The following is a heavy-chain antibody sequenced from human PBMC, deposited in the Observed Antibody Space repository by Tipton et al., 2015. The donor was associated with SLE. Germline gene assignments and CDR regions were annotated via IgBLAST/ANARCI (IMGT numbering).Heavy chain of an antibody. J-gene: IGHJ4*02. CDR3: ARGAGFGSSWAHFDY. CDR1: GGSITSSLTTYF. V-gene: IGHV4-4*07. CDR2: IFVSGTT. Sequence: TLSLTCTVSGGSITSSLTTYFWSLIRQTAGKGPEWMGRIFVSGTTSYNPSLKSRIALSVDTSKNQFALKLSSVPAADTAVYYCARGAGFGSSWAHFDYWGQGMLVSV. D-gene: IGHD6-13*01.